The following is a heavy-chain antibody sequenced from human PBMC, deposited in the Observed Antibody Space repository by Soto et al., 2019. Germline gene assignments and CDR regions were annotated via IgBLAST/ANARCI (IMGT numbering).Heavy chain of an antibody. J-gene: IGHJ4*02. D-gene: IGHD4-4*01. CDR3: ARGGNDYYNYGFDY. Sequence: SSETLSLTCTVSGGSISSHYWSWIRQPPGKGLEWIGYISFSGYTNYNPSLKSRVSISLGTSKTHFSLKLSSVTAADTAVYYCARGGNDYYNYGFDYWGQGTLVTVSS. CDR1: GGSISSHY. CDR2: ISFSGYT. V-gene: IGHV4-59*08.